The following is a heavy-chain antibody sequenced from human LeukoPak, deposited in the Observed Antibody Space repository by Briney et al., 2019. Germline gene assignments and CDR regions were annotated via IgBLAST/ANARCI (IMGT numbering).Heavy chain of an antibody. V-gene: IGHV3-30*18. Sequence: GGSLRLSCAASGFTFSTYGMNWVRQAPGKGLEWVAVVSYDGSDKYYADSVKGRFTISRDNSKNTLYLQMNSLRAEDTAVYYCAKSDILTGYYLDYWGQGTLVTVSS. CDR2: VSYDGSDK. J-gene: IGHJ4*02. CDR3: AKSDILTGYYLDY. CDR1: GFTFSTYG. D-gene: IGHD3-9*01.